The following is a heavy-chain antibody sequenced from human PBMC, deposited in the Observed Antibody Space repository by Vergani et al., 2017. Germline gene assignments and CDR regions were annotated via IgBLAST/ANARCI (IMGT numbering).Heavy chain of an antibody. CDR2: IFTRGST. V-gene: IGHV4-61*02. Sequence: QVQLQQSGPGLVNPSQTLSLTCSVSGVSITGGSYYWNWMRQSAEKGLEWIGRIFTRGSTDYNPSLKGRVTISFDPSKNQFSLKLNSVTAADTAVYYCARGAYEAYFDYGGQGTLVTVSS. J-gene: IGHJ4*02. CDR3: ARGAYEAYFDY. CDR1: GVSITGGSYY. D-gene: IGHD3-16*01.